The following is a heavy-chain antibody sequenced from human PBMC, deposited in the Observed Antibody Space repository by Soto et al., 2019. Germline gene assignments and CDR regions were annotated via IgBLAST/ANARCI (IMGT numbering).Heavy chain of an antibody. Sequence: SVKVSCKASGGTFSSYAISWVRQAPGQGLEWMGGIIPIFGTANYAQKFQGRVTITADESTSTAYMELSSLRSEDTAVYYCARGITMVRGALYRGDYYGMDVWGQGTTVTVS. D-gene: IGHD3-10*01. CDR1: GGTFSSYA. CDR2: IIPIFGTA. V-gene: IGHV1-69*13. J-gene: IGHJ6*02. CDR3: ARGITMVRGALYRGDYYGMDV.